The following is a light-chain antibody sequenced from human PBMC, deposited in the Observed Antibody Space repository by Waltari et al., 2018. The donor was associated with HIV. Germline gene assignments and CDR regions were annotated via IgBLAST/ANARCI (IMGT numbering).Light chain of an antibody. CDR1: SSNIGSPD. CDR3: ATWDDSRSAVV. J-gene: IGLJ2*01. Sequence: QSVLTQPPSASGTPGQKVTISCFGSSSNIGSPDVFWYQQLPGAAPKLLIHTNYQRPSGVPDRFSGSRSGTSASLAISGLRSEDEADYTCATWDDSRSAVVFGGGTKVNVL. V-gene: IGLV1-47*01. CDR2: TNY.